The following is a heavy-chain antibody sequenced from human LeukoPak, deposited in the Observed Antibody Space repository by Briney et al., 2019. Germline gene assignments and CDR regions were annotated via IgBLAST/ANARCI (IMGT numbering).Heavy chain of an antibody. J-gene: IGHJ4*02. D-gene: IGHD3-22*01. CDR3: AKRDSSGSYPYYFDY. CDR1: GFTFSTHA. V-gene: IGHV3-23*01. Sequence: PGGSLRLSCVASGFTFSTHAMSWVRLAPGKGLEWVSAIGGSDGSTYYAGYVKGRFTISRDNSKDTLYLQMNSLRAEDTAVYYCAKRDSSGSYPYYFDYWGQGTPVTVSS. CDR2: IGGSDGST.